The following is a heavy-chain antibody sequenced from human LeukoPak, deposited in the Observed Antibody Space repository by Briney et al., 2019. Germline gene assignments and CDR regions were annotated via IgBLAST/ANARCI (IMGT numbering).Heavy chain of an antibody. Sequence: GASVKVSCKASGNTFTSFHIHWVRQAPGQGLEYMGIIKVYGDTTIYAQRFQGRITMTRDTSTSTVYMELSSLNSGDTAVYYCARESPSTFYFDYWGQGTLVTVSS. V-gene: IGHV1-46*01. CDR3: ARESPSTFYFDY. J-gene: IGHJ4*02. D-gene: IGHD1-1*01. CDR2: IKVYGDTT. CDR1: GNTFTSFH.